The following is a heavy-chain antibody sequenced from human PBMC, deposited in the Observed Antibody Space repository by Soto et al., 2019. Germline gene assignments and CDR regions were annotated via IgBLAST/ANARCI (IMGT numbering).Heavy chain of an antibody. CDR3: ASGSYSGDFDY. V-gene: IGHV4-39*01. CDR1: GGSISSSSYY. D-gene: IGHD1-26*01. CDR2: IYYSGST. J-gene: IGHJ4*02. Sequence: SETLSLTCTVSGGSISSSSYYRGWIRQPPGKGLEWIGSIYYSGSTYYNPSLKSRVTISVDTSKNQFSLKLSSVTAADTAVYYCASGSYSGDFDYWGQGTLVTVPS.